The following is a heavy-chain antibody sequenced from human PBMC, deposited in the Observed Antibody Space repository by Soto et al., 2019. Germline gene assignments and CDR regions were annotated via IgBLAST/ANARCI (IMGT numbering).Heavy chain of an antibody. Sequence: EVQLVESGGGLVQPGGSLRLSCAASGFTFSNSKMNWVRQAPGKGLEWVANIKEDGSEKYYVDSVKGRFTISRDNAKNSLYLQMNSLRAEDTAVYYCARDRHIRSFGSSTWFDYWGQGTLVTVSS. CDR1: GFTFSNSK. V-gene: IGHV3-7*03. CDR3: ARDRHIRSFGSSTWFDY. J-gene: IGHJ5*01. D-gene: IGHD6-13*01. CDR2: IKEDGSEK.